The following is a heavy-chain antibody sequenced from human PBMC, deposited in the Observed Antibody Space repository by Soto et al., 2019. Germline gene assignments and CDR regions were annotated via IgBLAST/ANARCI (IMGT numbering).Heavy chain of an antibody. J-gene: IGHJ4*02. CDR2: ISGDNGNT. CDR3: ARDCSATNCYKILDY. V-gene: IGHV1-18*01. CDR1: GYTFTSYG. D-gene: IGHD2-2*02. Sequence: ASLKVSCKTSGYTFTSYGISWVRQAPGQGLEWMGWISGDNGNTNSAQKVRGRVTMTTDTSTSTAYMELRSLRSDDTALYYCARDCSATNCYKILDYWGQGTLVTVS.